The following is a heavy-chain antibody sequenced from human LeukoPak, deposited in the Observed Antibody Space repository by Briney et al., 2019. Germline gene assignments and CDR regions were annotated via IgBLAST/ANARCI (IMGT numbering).Heavy chain of an antibody. CDR3: ARDRLAVADHANWFDP. CDR2: IWYDGSNK. D-gene: IGHD6-19*01. Sequence: PGGSLRLSCAASGFTFSSYGMHWVRQAPGKGLEWVAVIWYDGSNKYYADSVKGRFTISRDNSKSTLYLQMNSLRAEDTAVYYCARDRLAVADHANWFDPWGQGTLVTVSS. J-gene: IGHJ5*02. V-gene: IGHV3-33*01. CDR1: GFTFSSYG.